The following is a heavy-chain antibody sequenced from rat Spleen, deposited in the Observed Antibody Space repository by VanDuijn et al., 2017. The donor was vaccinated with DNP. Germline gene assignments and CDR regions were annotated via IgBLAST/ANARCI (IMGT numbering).Heavy chain of an antibody. CDR3: ARGIIRFDY. CDR1: GFSITRSY. D-gene: IGHD1-6*01. J-gene: IGHJ2*01. CDR2: INFSGST. V-gene: IGHV3-1*01. Sequence: EVQLQESGPGLVKPSQSLSLTCSVTGFSITRSYRWNWIRKFPGNKMEWIGHINFSGSTNYNPSLKSRISITRYTSKNQFFLQFNSVTAEDTATYYCARGIIRFDYWGQGVMVTVSS.